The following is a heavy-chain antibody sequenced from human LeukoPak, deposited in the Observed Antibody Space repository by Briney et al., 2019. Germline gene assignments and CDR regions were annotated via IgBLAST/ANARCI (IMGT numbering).Heavy chain of an antibody. CDR1: GGSFSSYG. D-gene: IGHD3-22*01. J-gene: IGHJ4*02. CDR3: ATFYSSGYYYVY. CDR2: IMPTFDTA. V-gene: IGHV1-69*05. Sequence: GASVKVSCKASGGSFSSYGFSWVRQAPGQGLERMGGIMPTFDTANYAQKFQGRVTITMDESTSTSYMELRSLRSEDTTVYYCATFYSSGYYYVYWGQGTLVTVSS.